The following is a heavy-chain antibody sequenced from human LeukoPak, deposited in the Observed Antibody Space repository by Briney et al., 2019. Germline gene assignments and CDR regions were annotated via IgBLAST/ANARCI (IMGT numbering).Heavy chain of an antibody. Sequence: GGSLRLSCAASGFTFSSYSMNWVRQAPGKGLEWVSSISSSSSYIFYADSVKGRFTISRDNAKNSLYLQMNSLRVEDTAVYYCARDGPPNSGGYYRYYFDYWGQGTLVTVSS. CDR3: ARDGPPNSGGYYRYYFDY. CDR1: GFTFSSYS. V-gene: IGHV3-21*01. CDR2: ISSSSSYI. D-gene: IGHD3-22*01. J-gene: IGHJ4*02.